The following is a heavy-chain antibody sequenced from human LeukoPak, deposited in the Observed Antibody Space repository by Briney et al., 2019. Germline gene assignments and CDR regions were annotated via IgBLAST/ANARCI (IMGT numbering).Heavy chain of an antibody. Sequence: QPGGSLRHSCAASGFTFSSYWMSWVRQAPGKRLEWVANIKQDGSEKYYVDSVKGRFTISRDNAKNSLYLQMNSLRAEDTAVYYCASSSFQPFDYWGQGTLVTVSS. CDR3: ASSSFQPFDY. CDR1: GFTFSSYW. D-gene: IGHD6-6*01. V-gene: IGHV3-7*01. CDR2: IKQDGSEK. J-gene: IGHJ4*02.